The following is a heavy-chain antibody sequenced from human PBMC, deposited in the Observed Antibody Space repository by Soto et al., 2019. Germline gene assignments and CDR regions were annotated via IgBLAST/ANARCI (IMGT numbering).Heavy chain of an antibody. CDR1: GFTFSSYA. V-gene: IGHV3-23*01. CDR3: AKALEAILMVYAIGPPPQIYYMDV. D-gene: IGHD2-8*01. Sequence: QPGGSLRLSCAASGFTFSSYAMSWVRQAPGKGLEWVSAISGSGGSTYYADSVKGRFTISRDNSKNTLYLQMNSLRAEDTAVYYCAKALEAILMVYAIGPPPQIYYMDVWGKGTTVTVSS. J-gene: IGHJ6*03. CDR2: ISGSGGST.